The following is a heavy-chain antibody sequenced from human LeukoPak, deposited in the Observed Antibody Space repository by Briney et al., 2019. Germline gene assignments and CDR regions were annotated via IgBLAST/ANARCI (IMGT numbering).Heavy chain of an antibody. J-gene: IGHJ4*02. CDR3: ARDWRIVGATRDY. CDR1: GYTFTSYG. D-gene: IGHD1-26*01. V-gene: IGHV1-18*01. CDR2: ISVYNGNT. Sequence: GASVKVSCKASGYTFTSYGISWVRQAPGQGLEWMGWISVYNGNTIYAQKPEGRVTMTTDTSTSTAYMELRSLRSDDTAVYYCARDWRIVGATRDYWGQGTLVTVSS.